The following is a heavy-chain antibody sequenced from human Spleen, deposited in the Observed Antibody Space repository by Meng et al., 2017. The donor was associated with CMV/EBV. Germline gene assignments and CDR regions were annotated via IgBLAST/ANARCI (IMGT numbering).Heavy chain of an antibody. Sequence: GESLKISCAASGFTFSSYGMHWVRQAPGKGLEWVAFIRYDGSNKYYADSVKGRFTISRDNSKNTLYLQMNSLRAEDTAVYYCARDLAGTRVGSDYYYYYGMDVWGQGTTVTVSS. D-gene: IGHD6-13*01. CDR2: IRYDGSNK. CDR3: ARDLAGTRVGSDYYYYYGMDV. J-gene: IGHJ6*02. CDR1: GFTFSSYG. V-gene: IGHV3-30*02.